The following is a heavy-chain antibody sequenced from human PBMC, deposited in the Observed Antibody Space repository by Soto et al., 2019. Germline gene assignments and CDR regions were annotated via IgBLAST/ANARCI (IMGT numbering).Heavy chain of an antibody. V-gene: IGHV4-31*03. Sequence: SETLSLTCTVSGDSMSSGAYYWNWIRQHPGKGLEWIGYIYYSGNTYYNPSLKSRIVISVDTSKNQFSLNLGSVTAADTAIYYCASSYICYLDNWGHGALFTAPS. D-gene: IGHD3-16*01. CDR2: IYYSGNT. J-gene: IGHJ4*01. CDR1: GDSMSSGAYY. CDR3: ASSYICYLDN.